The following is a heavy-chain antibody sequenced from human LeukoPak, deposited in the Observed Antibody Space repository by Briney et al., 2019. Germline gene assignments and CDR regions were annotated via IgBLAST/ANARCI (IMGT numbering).Heavy chain of an antibody. V-gene: IGHV3-33*05. Sequence: GGSLRLSCAASGFTFSNYGIHWVRQGPGKGLEWVAVISYDGSKKYYADSVKGRFTISRDSSKNTVDLQMSSLRAEDTALYYCARDVDTRGHYARFDPWGQGTLVTVSS. J-gene: IGHJ5*02. CDR1: GFTFSNYG. D-gene: IGHD5-18*01. CDR3: ARDVDTRGHYARFDP. CDR2: ISYDGSKK.